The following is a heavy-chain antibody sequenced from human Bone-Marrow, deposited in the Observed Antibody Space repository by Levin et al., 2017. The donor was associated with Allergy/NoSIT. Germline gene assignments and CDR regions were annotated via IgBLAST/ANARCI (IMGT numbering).Heavy chain of an antibody. V-gene: IGHV4-39*01. CDR3: AGHDGPNAFSKGFDP. J-gene: IGHJ5*02. D-gene: IGHD3-16*01. CDR2: IDYSGYT. Sequence: PGGSLRLSCAVSGFSITSSSSYWGWIRQPPGKGLEWIGSIDYSGYTLYDPSLKSRVEISSDTSKNQFSLKLRSGTAADTALYYCAGHDGPNAFSKGFDPWGQGILVTVSS. CDR1: GFSITSSSSY.